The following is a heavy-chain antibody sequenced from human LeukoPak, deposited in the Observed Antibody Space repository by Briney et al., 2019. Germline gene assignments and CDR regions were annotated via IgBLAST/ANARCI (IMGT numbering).Heavy chain of an antibody. Sequence: QPGRSLRLSCAASGFTFSNYGMHWVRQAPGKGLEWVAVIWYDGSNKYYADSVKGRFTISRDNSKNTLYLQMSSLRPEDMAVYYCVRGRVDTPMVGGYWGQGTLVTVSS. V-gene: IGHV3-30*19. CDR2: IWYDGSNK. CDR3: VRGRVDTPMVGGY. J-gene: IGHJ4*02. CDR1: GFTFSNYG. D-gene: IGHD5-18*01.